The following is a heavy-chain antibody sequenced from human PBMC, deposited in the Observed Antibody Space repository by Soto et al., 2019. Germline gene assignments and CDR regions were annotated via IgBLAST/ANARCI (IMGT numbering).Heavy chain of an antibody. CDR3: ATEGLTGYSRLIAFDI. J-gene: IGHJ3*02. V-gene: IGHV1-24*01. D-gene: IGHD3-9*01. CDR1: GYTLTELS. CDR2: FDPEDGET. Sequence: ASVKVSCKVSGYTLTELSMHWVLQAPGQGLEWMGGFDPEDGETIYAQKFQGRVTMTEDTSTDTAYMELSSLRSEDTAVYYCATEGLTGYSRLIAFDIWGQETMVTVSS.